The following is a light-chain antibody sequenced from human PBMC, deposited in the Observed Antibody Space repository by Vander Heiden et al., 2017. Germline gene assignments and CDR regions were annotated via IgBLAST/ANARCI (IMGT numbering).Light chain of an antibody. CDR2: DAS. Sequence: EIVLTQSPATLSLSPGERATISCRASQSVSSYLAWYQQKPGQAPRLLIFDASNRATGIPARFSVSGSGTDFTLTISSLEPEDFALYHCQQRSNWPLTFGGGTKVEIK. J-gene: IGKJ4*01. V-gene: IGKV3-11*01. CDR1: QSVSSY. CDR3: QQRSNWPLT.